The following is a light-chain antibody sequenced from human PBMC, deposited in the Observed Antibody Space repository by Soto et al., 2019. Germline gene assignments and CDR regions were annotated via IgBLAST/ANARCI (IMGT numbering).Light chain of an antibody. J-gene: IGKJ1*01. CDR3: QHYCTSAWT. V-gene: IGKV3-15*01. CDR2: GAS. Sequence: SPSVSGSNLAWYQQKPGQAPRLLISGASTRAAGIPARFSGSGSGTEFTLTIRSLQSEGFAVYYCQHYCTSAWTFGQGTKVDIK. CDR1: PSVSGSN.